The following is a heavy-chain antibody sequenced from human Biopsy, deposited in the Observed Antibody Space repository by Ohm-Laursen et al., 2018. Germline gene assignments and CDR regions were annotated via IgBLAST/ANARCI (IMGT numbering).Heavy chain of an antibody. D-gene: IGHD1-26*01. CDR3: ARGPHSGSHSCFDY. CDR1: GGTFSNYA. CDR2: IIPMFGTA. Sequence: SVKVSCKASGGTFSNYAISWVRQAPGQGLEWMGRIIPMFGTANYAQMFQGRVTISADESTSTSYMELSSLTTEDTAIYYCARGPHSGSHSCFDYWGRGTLVTVSS. J-gene: IGHJ4*02. V-gene: IGHV1-69*13.